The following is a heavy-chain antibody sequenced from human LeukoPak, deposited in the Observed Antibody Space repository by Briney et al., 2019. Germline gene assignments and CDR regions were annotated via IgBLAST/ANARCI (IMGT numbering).Heavy chain of an antibody. CDR1: GFTFSNYA. J-gene: IGHJ4*02. Sequence: GGSMRLSCAASGFTFSNYAMSWVRQAPGKGLEWVSDISHNGGSPYYADSVKGRFTISRDNSKNTLYLHVNNLRAEDTAVYYCVKDRYQSTGYRALDHWGQGTLVTVSS. CDR3: VKDRYQSTGYRALDH. CDR2: ISHNGGSP. D-gene: IGHD3-22*01. V-gene: IGHV3-23*01.